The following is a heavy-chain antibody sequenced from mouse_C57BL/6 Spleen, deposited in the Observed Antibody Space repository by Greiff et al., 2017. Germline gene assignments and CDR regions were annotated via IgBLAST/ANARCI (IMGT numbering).Heavy chain of an antibody. CDR3: ARGGDYDVEAMDD. CDR2: INPNNGGT. V-gene: IGHV1-26*01. CDR1: GYTFTDYY. J-gene: IGHJ4*01. D-gene: IGHD2-4*01. Sequence: EVQLLQSGPELVKPGASVKISCKASGYTFTDYYMHWVQQSPGKSLEWIGDINPNNGGTSYNQTFKGKATLTVDKSSSTAYMELRSLTSEDSAVYYCARGGDYDVEAMDDWGQGTAVTVSS.